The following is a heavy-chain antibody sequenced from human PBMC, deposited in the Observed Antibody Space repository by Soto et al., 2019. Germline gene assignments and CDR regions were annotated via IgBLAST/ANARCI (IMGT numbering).Heavy chain of an antibody. CDR3: ARVGFSYSSSEFDY. J-gene: IGHJ4*02. D-gene: IGHD6-6*01. CDR2: INPNSGVA. Sequence: GASVKVSCKASGYTFTGYYLHWVRQAPGQGLEWMGWINPNSGVANYAQRFQGRVTMTMDTSISTAYMDVTSLRYDDKAMYYCARVGFSYSSSEFDYWGQGTLVTV. CDR1: GYTFTGYY. V-gene: IGHV1-2*02.